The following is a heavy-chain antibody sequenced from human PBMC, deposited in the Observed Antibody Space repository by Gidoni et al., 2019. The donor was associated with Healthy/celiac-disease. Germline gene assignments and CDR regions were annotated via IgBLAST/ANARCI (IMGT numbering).Heavy chain of an antibody. CDR1: GGSFSGYY. Sequence: QVQLQQWGAGLLKPSETLSLTCAVYGGSFSGYYWSWIRQPPGKGLEWIGEINHSGSTNYNPSLKRRVTISVDTSKNQFSLKLSSVTAADTAVYYCASEQQLVQYFQHWGQGTLVTVSS. CDR3: ASEQQLVQYFQH. J-gene: IGHJ1*01. V-gene: IGHV4-34*01. CDR2: INHSGST. D-gene: IGHD6-13*01.